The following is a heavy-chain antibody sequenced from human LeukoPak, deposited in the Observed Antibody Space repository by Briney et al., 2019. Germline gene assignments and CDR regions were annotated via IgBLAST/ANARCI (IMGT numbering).Heavy chain of an antibody. CDR2: INHSGST. J-gene: IGHJ4*02. CDR3: ARATAYYFYY. CDR1: GGSFSGYY. V-gene: IGHV4-34*01. Sequence: SETVSLTCAVYGGSFSGYYWIWIRQPPGQGREWIGEINHSGSTNYNPPLKGRVTISVDTSKNQFSLKLSSVTAADTAVYYCARATAYYFYYWGQGTLVSVSS.